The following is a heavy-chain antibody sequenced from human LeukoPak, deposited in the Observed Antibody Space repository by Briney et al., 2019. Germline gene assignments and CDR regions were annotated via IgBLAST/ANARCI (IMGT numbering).Heavy chain of an antibody. Sequence: GGSLRLSCAASGFTFSSYWMSWVRQAPGKGLEWVANIKQDGSEKYYVDSVKSRFTISRDNAKNSLYLQMNSLRAEDTAVYYCAREGNPCTNSVCYGSNWFDPWGQGTLVTVSS. J-gene: IGHJ5*02. V-gene: IGHV3-7*01. CDR2: IKQDGSEK. CDR1: GFTFSSYW. D-gene: IGHD2-8*01. CDR3: AREGNPCTNSVCYGSNWFDP.